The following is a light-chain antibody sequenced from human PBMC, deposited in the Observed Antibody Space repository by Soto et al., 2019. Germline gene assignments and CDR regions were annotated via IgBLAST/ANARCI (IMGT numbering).Light chain of an antibody. CDR1: QSVSSSY. Sequence: EIVLTQSPGTLSLSPGERATLSCRASQSVSSSYLAWYQQKPGQAPRLLIYSASSRATGIPDRFSGSGSGTDFTLTISRLEPEDFAVYYCQQYGSSPWTFGPGTKAEIK. CDR3: QQYGSSPWT. V-gene: IGKV3-20*01. J-gene: IGKJ1*01. CDR2: SAS.